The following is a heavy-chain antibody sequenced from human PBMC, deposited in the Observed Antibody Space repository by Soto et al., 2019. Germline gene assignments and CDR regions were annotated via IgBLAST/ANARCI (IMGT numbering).Heavy chain of an antibody. Sequence: ASVKVSCKASGYTFTRSGISWVRQAPGQGLEWMGWISTYNGDTNYAQTFQGRVTMTTDTSTSTVHMEVRSLRSDDTAVYYCARVVGVLGVCSGYWGKGTLVTVSS. J-gene: IGHJ4*02. V-gene: IGHV1-18*01. D-gene: IGHD3-10*02. CDR1: GYTFTRSG. CDR2: ISTYNGDT. CDR3: ARVVGVLGVCSGY.